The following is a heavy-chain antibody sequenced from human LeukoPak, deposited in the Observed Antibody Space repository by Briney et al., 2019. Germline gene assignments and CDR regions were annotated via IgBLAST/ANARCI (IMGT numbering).Heavy chain of an antibody. CDR1: GFTFSSYG. Sequence: PGGSLRLXCAASGFTFSSYGMHWVRQAPGKGLEWVAFIRYDGSNKYYADSVKGRFTISRDNSKNTVHLQMNSLRAEDTAVYYCAKDRVVSRESAAFDVWGQGIMVTVSS. V-gene: IGHV3-30*02. J-gene: IGHJ3*01. CDR3: AKDRVVSRESAAFDV. D-gene: IGHD2-15*01. CDR2: IRYDGSNK.